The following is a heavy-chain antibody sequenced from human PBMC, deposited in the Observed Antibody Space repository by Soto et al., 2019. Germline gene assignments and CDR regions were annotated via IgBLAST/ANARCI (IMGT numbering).Heavy chain of an antibody. CDR3: AKDRLSGSYHRYFDS. Sequence: EVQLLESGGGLVQPGESLRLSCAASGFNFSSYGMSWVRQAPGKGLEWVSGFCGGAGATLYADSVKGRFTVSRDNSKNTLFLQMNSMRADDTAVYYCAKDRLSGSYHRYFDSWGQGTLVTVSS. V-gene: IGHV3-23*01. D-gene: IGHD1-26*01. CDR1: GFNFSSYG. CDR2: FCGGAGAT. J-gene: IGHJ4*02.